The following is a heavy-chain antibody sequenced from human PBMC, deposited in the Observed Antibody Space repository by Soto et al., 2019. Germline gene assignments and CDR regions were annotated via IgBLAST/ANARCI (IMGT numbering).Heavy chain of an antibody. CDR3: ARGDIVANSAHYYGMDV. D-gene: IGHD5-12*01. V-gene: IGHV3-21*01. CDR1: GFTFSSYS. CDR2: ISSSSSYI. J-gene: IGHJ6*02. Sequence: GGSLRLSCAASGFTFSSYSMNWVRQGPGKGLEWVSSISSSSSYIYYADSVKGRLTISRENAKNSLYLQMNSLRAEHTAVYYCARGDIVANSAHYYGMDVSGQGTTVTVSS.